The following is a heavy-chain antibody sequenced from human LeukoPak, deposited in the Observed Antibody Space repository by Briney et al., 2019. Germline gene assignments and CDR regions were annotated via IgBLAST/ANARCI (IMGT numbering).Heavy chain of an antibody. CDR2: INPDGNKK. V-gene: IGHV3-7*01. CDR1: GLTFSSSW. J-gene: IGHJ6*02. CDR3: AKADSGGNYYYGMDV. Sequence: PGGSLRLSCAVSGLTFSSSWMDWVRQALGKGLEWVASINPDGNKKYSADSVKGRFTISRDNSKNTLYLQMNSLRAEDTAVYYCAKADSGGNYYYGMDVWGQGTTVTVSS. D-gene: IGHD4-23*01.